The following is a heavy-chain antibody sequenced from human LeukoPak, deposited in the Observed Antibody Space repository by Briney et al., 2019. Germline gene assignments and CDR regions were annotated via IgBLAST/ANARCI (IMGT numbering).Heavy chain of an antibody. CDR2: SYYSGST. CDR1: GGSISSGDYY. CDR3: ARVIDSTGPAY. V-gene: IGHV4-30-4*08. Sequence: SETLSLTCTVSGGSISSGDYYWSWIRQPPGKGLEWIGDSYYSGSTYYNPSLKSRVTISVDTSKTQFSLKLSSVTAADTAVYYCARVIDSTGPAYWGQGTLVTVSS. D-gene: IGHD3-22*01. J-gene: IGHJ4*02.